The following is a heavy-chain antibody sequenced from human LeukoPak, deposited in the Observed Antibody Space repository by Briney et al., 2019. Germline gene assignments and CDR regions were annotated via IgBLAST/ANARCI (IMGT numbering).Heavy chain of an antibody. CDR3: AKGAVVVAANFDY. CDR1: GFTFDDYA. V-gene: IGHV3-9*01. CDR2: ISWNSGSI. J-gene: IGHJ4*02. Sequence: GGSLRLSCAASGFTFDDYAMHWVRQAPGKGLEWVSGISWNSGSIGYADSVKGRFTISRDNAKNSLYLRMNSLRAEDTALYYCAKGAVVVAANFDYWGQGTLVTVSS. D-gene: IGHD2-15*01.